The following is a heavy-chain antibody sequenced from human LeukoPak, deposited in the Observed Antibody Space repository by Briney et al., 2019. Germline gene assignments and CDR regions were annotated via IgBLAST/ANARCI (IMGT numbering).Heavy chain of an antibody. J-gene: IGHJ5*02. CDR3: ARCGRRATIFGVRVPGGNWFDP. Sequence: ASVKVSCKASGGTFSSYAISWVRQAPGQGLEWMGGITPIFGTANYAQKFQGRVTITADESTSTAYMELSSLRSEDTAVYYCARCGRRATIFGVRVPGGNWFDPWGQGTLVTVSS. CDR1: GGTFSSYA. D-gene: IGHD3-3*01. V-gene: IGHV1-69*13. CDR2: ITPIFGTA.